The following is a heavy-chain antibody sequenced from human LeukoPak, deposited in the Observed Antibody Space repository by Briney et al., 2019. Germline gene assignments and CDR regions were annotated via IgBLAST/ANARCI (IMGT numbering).Heavy chain of an antibody. CDR3: AAEERFGELYNY. D-gene: IGHD3-10*01. Sequence: SVKVSCKASGGTFSSYAISWVRQAPGQGLEWMGGIIPIFGTANYAQKFQGRVTITRDMSTSTAYMELSSLRSEDTAVYYCAAEERFGELYNYWGQGTLVTVSS. CDR1: GGTFSSYA. V-gene: IGHV1-69*05. CDR2: IIPIFGTA. J-gene: IGHJ4*02.